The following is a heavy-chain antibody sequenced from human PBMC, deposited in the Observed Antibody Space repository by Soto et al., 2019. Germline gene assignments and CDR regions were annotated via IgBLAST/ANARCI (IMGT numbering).Heavy chain of an antibody. CDR2: ISNSGGST. V-gene: IGHV3-23*01. D-gene: IGHD3-10*01. Sequence: PGGSLRLACAASGFAFINYGMSWVRQAPGKGLEWVSSISNSGGSTYYADSVKGRFTISRDTSKNTLYLQMDSLRVEDTAIYYCAKTSNQPTMVRGVGYSAYWGRGT. CDR3: AKTSNQPTMVRGVGYSAY. CDR1: GFAFINYG. J-gene: IGHJ4*02.